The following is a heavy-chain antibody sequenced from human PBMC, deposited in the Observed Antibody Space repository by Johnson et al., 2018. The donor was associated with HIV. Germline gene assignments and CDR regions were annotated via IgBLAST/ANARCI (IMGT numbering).Heavy chain of an antibody. J-gene: IGHJ3*02. V-gene: IGHV3-30*19. Sequence: QMQLVESGGGVVQPGRSLRLSCAASGFSFSSYGMHWVRQLPGKGLEWVAVIWYDGSSKYYAESLKGRISISRDNSMNTLYLQMNSLRAEDTAVYYCARDNWNEDIWGQGTMVTVSS. CDR3: ARDNWNEDI. D-gene: IGHD1-20*01. CDR1: GFSFSSYG. CDR2: IWYDGSSK.